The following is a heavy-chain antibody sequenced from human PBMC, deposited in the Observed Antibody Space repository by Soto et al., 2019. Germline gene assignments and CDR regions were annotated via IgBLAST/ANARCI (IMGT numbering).Heavy chain of an antibody. V-gene: IGHV3-21*01. J-gene: IGHJ4*02. CDR2: ISSSSSYI. CDR3: ARDKDVWSGYLFDY. CDR1: GFTFSSYS. D-gene: IGHD3-3*01. Sequence: EVQLVESGGGLVKPGGSLRLSCAASGFTFSSYSMNWVRQAPGKGLEWVSSISSSSSYIYYADSVKGRFTISRDNAKNSLYLQMNSLRAEDTAVYYCARDKDVWSGYLFDYWGQGTLVTVSS.